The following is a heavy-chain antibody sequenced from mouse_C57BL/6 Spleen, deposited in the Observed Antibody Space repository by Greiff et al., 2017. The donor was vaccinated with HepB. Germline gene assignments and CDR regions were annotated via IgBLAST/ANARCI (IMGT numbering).Heavy chain of an antibody. J-gene: IGHJ2*01. CDR3: ARGNLYGNYFDY. V-gene: IGHV5-17*01. CDR1: GFTFSDYG. CDR2: ISSGSSTI. D-gene: IGHD2-1*01. Sequence: EVKVVESGGGLVKPGGSLKLSCAASGFTFSDYGMHWVRQAPEKGLEWVAYISSGSSTIYYADTVKGRFTISRDNAKNTLFLQMTSLRSEDTAMYYCARGNLYGNYFDYWGQGTTLTVSS.